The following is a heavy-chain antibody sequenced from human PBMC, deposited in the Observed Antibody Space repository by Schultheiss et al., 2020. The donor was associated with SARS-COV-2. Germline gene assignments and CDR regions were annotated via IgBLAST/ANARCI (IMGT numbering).Heavy chain of an antibody. CDR2: INHSGST. D-gene: IGHD2-15*01. CDR3: ARDRCSGGSCSGD. Sequence: SETLSLTCAVYGGSFSGYYWSWIRQPPGKGLEWIGEINHSGSTNYNPSLKSRVTISVDTSKNQFSLKLSSVTAADTAVYYCARDRCSGGSCSGDWGQGTLVTVSS. CDR1: GGSFSGYY. V-gene: IGHV4-34*01. J-gene: IGHJ4*02.